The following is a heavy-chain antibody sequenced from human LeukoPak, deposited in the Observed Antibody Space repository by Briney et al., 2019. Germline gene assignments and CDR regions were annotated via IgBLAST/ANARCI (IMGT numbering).Heavy chain of an antibody. J-gene: IGHJ3*02. V-gene: IGHV4-59*08. Sequence: SETLSLTCTVSDGSISSYYWSWIRQPPGKGLEWIGYFYYSGSTSYNPSLKSRVTISVDTSKKQFSLKLSSVTAADTAVYYCATNRNRVIDTFDIWGQGTMVTVSS. CDR3: ATNRNRVIDTFDI. CDR2: FYYSGST. D-gene: IGHD1-14*01. CDR1: DGSISSYY.